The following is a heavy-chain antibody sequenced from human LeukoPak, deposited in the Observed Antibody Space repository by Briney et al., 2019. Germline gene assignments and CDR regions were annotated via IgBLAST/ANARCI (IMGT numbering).Heavy chain of an antibody. V-gene: IGHV3-21*01. CDR2: ISISSSYI. J-gene: IGHJ4*02. D-gene: IGHD5-24*01. Sequence: GGSLRLSCAASGFTFSSCSMNWVRQAPGKGLEWVSSISISSSYIYYADSVKGRFTISRDNAKKSLYLQMNSLRADDTTVYYCARLDKLQIHDYYGQGTLVTVSS. CDR1: GFTFSSCS. CDR3: ARLDKLQIHDY.